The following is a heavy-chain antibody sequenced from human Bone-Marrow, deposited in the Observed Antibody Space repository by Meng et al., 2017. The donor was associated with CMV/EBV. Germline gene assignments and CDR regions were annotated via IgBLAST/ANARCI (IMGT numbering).Heavy chain of an antibody. V-gene: IGHV3-30*02. CDR1: SYG. CDR2: IRYDGSNK. D-gene: IGHD6-13*01. J-gene: IGHJ5*02. Sequence: SYGMHWVRKAQGKGLEWVAFIRYDGSNKYYADSVKGRFTISRDNSKNTLYMQMNSLRAEDTAVYYCAKVRTRGYSSSWCDSNWFDPWGQGTLVTVSS. CDR3: AKVRTRGYSSSWCDSNWFDP.